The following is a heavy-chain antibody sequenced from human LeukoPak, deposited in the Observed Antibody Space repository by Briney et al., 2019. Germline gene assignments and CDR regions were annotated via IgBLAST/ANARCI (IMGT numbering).Heavy chain of an antibody. CDR3: GRIFNIWGTFRNT. D-gene: IGHD3-16*02. CDR1: GFPFTSYW. Sequence: GGSLRLSCAASGFPFTSYWMVWVRQAPGKGLEWVANINDDGSEKNYLESLKGRFTISRDNANNSVSLHMTALRAEDTAIYYCGRIFNIWGTFRNTWGQGTQVTVSS. CDR2: INDDGSEK. V-gene: IGHV3-7*01. J-gene: IGHJ4*02.